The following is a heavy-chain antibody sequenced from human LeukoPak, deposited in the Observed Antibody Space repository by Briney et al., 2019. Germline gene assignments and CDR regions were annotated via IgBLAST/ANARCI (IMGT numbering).Heavy chain of an antibody. CDR3: ATGGSAGLISASDI. D-gene: IGHD2-15*01. CDR1: GGSFSGHY. Sequence: SETLSLTCAVYGGSFSGHYWSWLRQPPGKGLEWIGEIKHSGSTNYNPSLKSRVTISVDTSKNQFSLKLSSVTAADTAVYYCATGGSAGLISASDIWGQGTMVTVSS. V-gene: IGHV4-34*01. J-gene: IGHJ3*02. CDR2: IKHSGST.